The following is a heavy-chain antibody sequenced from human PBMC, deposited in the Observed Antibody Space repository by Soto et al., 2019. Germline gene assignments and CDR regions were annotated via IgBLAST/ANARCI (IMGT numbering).Heavy chain of an antibody. J-gene: IGHJ3*02. CDR3: ASSSPGSRTLMDI. D-gene: IGHD6-13*01. V-gene: IGHV1-46*03. CDR1: GYTFTSYY. Sequence: QVQLVQSGAEVKKPGASVKVSCKASGYTFTSYYMHWVRQAPGQGLEWMGIINPSGGSTSYAQKFQGRVTMTRDTSTSTVYMELSSMRSEDTAVYYCASSSPGSRTLMDIWGQGTMVTVSS. CDR2: INPSGGST.